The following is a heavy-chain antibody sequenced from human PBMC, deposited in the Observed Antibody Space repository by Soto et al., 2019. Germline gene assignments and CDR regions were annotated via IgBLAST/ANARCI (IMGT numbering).Heavy chain of an antibody. CDR1: GYDFTAYD. J-gene: IGHJ6*02. Sequence: ASVKVSCKASGYDFTAYDINWVRQASGQGLEWMGWMNPINGATGSARRFQGRVSMTRNTATGTAYLELTSLRSDDSAVYYCGRGPSPRAPAGGTPYYFAMDVWGQGXTVTVSS. V-gene: IGHV1-8*02. CDR3: GRGPSPRAPAGGTPYYFAMDV. D-gene: IGHD6-13*01. CDR2: MNPINGAT.